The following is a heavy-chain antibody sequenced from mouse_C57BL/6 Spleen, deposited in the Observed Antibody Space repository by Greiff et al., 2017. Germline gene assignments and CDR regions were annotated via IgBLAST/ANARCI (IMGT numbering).Heavy chain of an antibody. D-gene: IGHD2-5*01. CDR3: ARHYYSNYRARNY. V-gene: IGHV5-17*01. CDR1: GFTFSDYG. J-gene: IGHJ4*01. Sequence: EVQGVESGGGLVKPGGSLKLSCAASGFTFSDYGMHWVRQAPEKGLEWVAYISSGSSTIYYADPVKGRFTISRDNAKNILFLQMTSMRSEDTAMYYCARHYYSNYRARNYWGQGTSVTVSS. CDR2: ISSGSSTI.